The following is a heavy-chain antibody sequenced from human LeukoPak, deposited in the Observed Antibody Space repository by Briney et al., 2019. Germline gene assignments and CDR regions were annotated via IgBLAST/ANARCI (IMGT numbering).Heavy chain of an antibody. CDR1: GFTFSTYT. D-gene: IGHD3-10*01. CDR2: ITISSRYI. CDR3: AREDASGSYYRSLDY. Sequence: GGSLRLSCAASGFTFSTYTMNWVRQAPGKGLEWVSSITISSRYIYYADSVKGRFTISRDNAKHSLFLHMNSLRAEDTAVYYCAREDASGSYYRSLDYWGQGTLVTVSS. V-gene: IGHV3-21*01. J-gene: IGHJ4*02.